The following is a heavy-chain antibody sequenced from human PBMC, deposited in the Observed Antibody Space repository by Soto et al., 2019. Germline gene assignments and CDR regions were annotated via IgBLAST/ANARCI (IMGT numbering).Heavy chain of an antibody. CDR1: GYSFTSYW. CDR2: IYPDDSDT. J-gene: IGHJ4*02. CDR3: ARPFDTSGRYDY. Sequence: GESLKISCKGSGYSFTSYWIGWVRRMPGKGLEWMGIIYPDDSDTRYSPSFQGQVTISADKSISTAYLQWRSLKASDTAMYYCARPFDTSGRYDYWGQGTLVTVSS. D-gene: IGHD6-19*01. V-gene: IGHV5-51*01.